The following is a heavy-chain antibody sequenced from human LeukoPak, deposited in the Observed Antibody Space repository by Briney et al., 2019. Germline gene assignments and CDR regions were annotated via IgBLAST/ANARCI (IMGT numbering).Heavy chain of an antibody. D-gene: IGHD3-16*01. Sequence: GGSLRLSCAASGFTFSSYSMNWVRQAPGKGLEWVSSISTSSSYIYSADSVKGRFTISRDNAKNSLYLQMNSLRAEDTAVYYCVRATFSPDAFDIWGQGTMVTVSS. CDR3: VRATFSPDAFDI. CDR2: ISTSSSYI. J-gene: IGHJ3*02. CDR1: GFTFSSYS. V-gene: IGHV3-21*01.